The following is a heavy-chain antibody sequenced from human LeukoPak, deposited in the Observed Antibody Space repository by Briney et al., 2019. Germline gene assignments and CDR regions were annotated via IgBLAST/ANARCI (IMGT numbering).Heavy chain of an antibody. Sequence: ASVKVSCKASGYTFTGYYMHWVRQAPGQGLEWMGWINPNSGGTNYAQKFQGRVTMTRDTSISTAYMELSRLRSDDTAVYYCARDGYLDWGNWFDPWGQGTLVTVSS. V-gene: IGHV1-2*02. CDR1: GYTFTGYY. D-gene: IGHD3-9*01. J-gene: IGHJ5*02. CDR2: INPNSGGT. CDR3: ARDGYLDWGNWFDP.